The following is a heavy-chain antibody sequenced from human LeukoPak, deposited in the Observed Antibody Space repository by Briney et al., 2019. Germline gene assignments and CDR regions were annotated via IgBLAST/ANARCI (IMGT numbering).Heavy chain of an antibody. V-gene: IGHV1-2*02. J-gene: IGHJ4*02. D-gene: IGHD2-2*01. CDR2: INPNSGGT. CDR3: ARVHSSTSCLDF. Sequence: GASVKVSCKASGYTFTCYYMHWVRQAPGQGLEWMGWINPNSGGTNYAQKFQGRVTMTRETSISTAYMELSRLRSDDTAVYYCARVHSSTSCLDFWGQGTLVTVSS. CDR1: GYTFTCYY.